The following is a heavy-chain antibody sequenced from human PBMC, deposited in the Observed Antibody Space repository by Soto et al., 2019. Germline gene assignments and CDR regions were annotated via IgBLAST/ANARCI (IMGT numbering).Heavy chain of an antibody. D-gene: IGHD3-9*01. CDR1: EFSFSSYA. Sequence: VEFLGSGGGLAQPGGSLRLSCAASEFSFSSYAMHWIRQVPGKGLEWVAVISFDGNIIHYADSVKGRFIISRDNSKNTLYLQMHSLSGEDTAVYYCARTFDTITYYFDYWGQGTLVTVSS. V-gene: IGHV3-30-3*01. CDR2: ISFDGNII. J-gene: IGHJ4*02. CDR3: ARTFDTITYYFDY.